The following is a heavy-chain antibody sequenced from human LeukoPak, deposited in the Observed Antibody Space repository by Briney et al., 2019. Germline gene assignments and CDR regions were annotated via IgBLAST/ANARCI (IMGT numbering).Heavy chain of an antibody. CDR1: GGSFSGYY. Sequence: SETLSLTCAVYGGSFSGYYWSWIRQPPGKGLEWIGEINHSGSTNYNPSLKSRVTISVDTSKNQFSLKLSSVTAADTAVYYCARTRGRIAVAAYWGQGTLVTVSS. V-gene: IGHV4-34*01. J-gene: IGHJ4*02. CDR3: ARTRGRIAVAAY. CDR2: INHSGST. D-gene: IGHD6-19*01.